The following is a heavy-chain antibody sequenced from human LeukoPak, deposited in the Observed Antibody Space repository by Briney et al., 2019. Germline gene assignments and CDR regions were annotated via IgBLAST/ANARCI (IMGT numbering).Heavy chain of an antibody. CDR3: ARTYYDRLTGYYSGGGPYDY. CDR1: GGSFSGYY. CDR2: INHSGST. D-gene: IGHD3-9*01. V-gene: IGHV4-34*01. J-gene: IGHJ4*02. Sequence: SETLSLTCAVYGGSFSGYYWSWIRQPPGKGLEWIGEINHSGSTNYNPSLMSRVTISVDTSKNQISLKLSSVTAADTAVYYCARTYYDRLTGYYSGGGPYDYWGQGTLVTVSS.